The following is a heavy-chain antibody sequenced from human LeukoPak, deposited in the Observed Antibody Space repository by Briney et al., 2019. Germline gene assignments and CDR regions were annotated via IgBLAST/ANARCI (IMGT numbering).Heavy chain of an antibody. CDR3: AKHVAVLPAPRNYYFDY. CDR2: IWYDGSNK. D-gene: IGHD2-2*01. CDR1: GFTFSSYG. V-gene: IGHV3-33*06. Sequence: PGGSLRLSCVASGFTFSSYGMHWVRQVPGKGLEWVALIWYDGSNKYYSDSVKGRFTISRDNSKNTLYLQMNSLRAEDTAVYYCAKHVAVLPAPRNYYFDYWGQGTLVTVSS. J-gene: IGHJ4*02.